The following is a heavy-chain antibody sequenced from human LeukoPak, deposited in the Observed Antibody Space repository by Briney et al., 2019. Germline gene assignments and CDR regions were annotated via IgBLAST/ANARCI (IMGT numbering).Heavy chain of an antibody. CDR3: ARYPKGGRRRYCSSTSCYEGSKEVHDAFDI. CDR1: GGPISSTYYY. V-gene: IGHV4-39*01. J-gene: IGHJ3*02. Sequence: TSETLSLTCSVSGGPISSTYYYWGWIRQPPGKGLDWIGSVFYNGNTYYNPSLKSRVTISVDTSMNQFSLKLSSVTAADTAVYYCARYPKGGRRRYCSSTSCYEGSKEVHDAFDIWGQGTMVTVSS. CDR2: VFYNGNT. D-gene: IGHD2-2*01.